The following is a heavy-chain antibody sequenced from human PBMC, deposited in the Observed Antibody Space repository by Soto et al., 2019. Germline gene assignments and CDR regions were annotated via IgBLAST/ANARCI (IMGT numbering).Heavy chain of an antibody. J-gene: IGHJ5*02. Sequence: SETLSLTCTVSGDSMSTSNWWNWVRQSPGKGLEWIGEAHHSGRTNYNPSLKSRVTISVDRSQNHFSLQLSSVTAADTAVYYCARVPDRWGQGTLVTVSS. CDR3: ARVPDR. CDR2: AHHSGRT. V-gene: IGHV4-4*02. D-gene: IGHD2-2*01. CDR1: GDSMSTSNW.